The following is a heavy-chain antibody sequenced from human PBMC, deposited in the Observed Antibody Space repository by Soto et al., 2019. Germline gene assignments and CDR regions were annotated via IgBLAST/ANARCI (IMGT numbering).Heavy chain of an antibody. CDR2: ISSNGGTT. D-gene: IGHD1-7*01. V-gene: IGHV3-64*01. CDR1: GFTFSSYD. CDR3: VIRVSGNYDY. J-gene: IGHJ4*02. Sequence: EVQLAESGGGMVQPGGSLRLSCVASGFTFSSYDMHWVRQAPGKGLEYVSSISSNGGTTYYGNSVKGRFTISRDNSKNTLYLQMGSLRAEDMAVYYRVIRVSGNYDYWGQGTLVTVSS.